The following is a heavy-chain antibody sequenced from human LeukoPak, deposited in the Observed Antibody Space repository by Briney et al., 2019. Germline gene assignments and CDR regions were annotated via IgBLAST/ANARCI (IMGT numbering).Heavy chain of an antibody. CDR3: ARVIFDTIFPLGEGNAFDI. CDR2: IYTSGST. Sequence: SETLSLTCTVSGGSISSYYWSWIRQPAGKGLEWIGRIYTSGSTNYNPSLKSRVTMSVDTSKNQFSLKLSSVTAADTAVYYCARVIFDTIFPLGEGNAFDIWGQGTMVTVSS. V-gene: IGHV4-4*07. J-gene: IGHJ3*02. CDR1: GGSISSYY. D-gene: IGHD3-3*01.